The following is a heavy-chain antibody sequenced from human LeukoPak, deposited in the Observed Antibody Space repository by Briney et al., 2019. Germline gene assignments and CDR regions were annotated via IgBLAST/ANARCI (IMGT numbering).Heavy chain of an antibody. V-gene: IGHV3-30*18. CDR2: LSYDGSNK. J-gene: IGHJ4*02. CDR1: GFTFSSYA. CDR3: AKDVKEELGIAYYFDY. D-gene: IGHD7-27*01. Sequence: QPGRSLRLSCAASGFTFSSYAMSWVRQAPGKVLEFVSVLSYDGSNKYYADSVKGRFTISRDNSKNTLYLQMNSLRAEDTAVYYCAKDVKEELGIAYYFDYWGQGTLVTVSS.